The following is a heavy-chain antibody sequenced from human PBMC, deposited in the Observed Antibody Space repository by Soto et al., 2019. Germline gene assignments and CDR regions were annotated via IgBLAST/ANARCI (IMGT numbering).Heavy chain of an antibody. CDR2: INSDGSST. CDR1: GFTFSSYW. CDR3: ARDGPGGGGYYDSSGYSGDY. J-gene: IGHJ4*02. Sequence: VQLVESGGGLVQPGGSLRLSCAASGFTFSSYWMHWVRQAPGKGLVWVSRINSDGSSTSYADSVKGRFTISRDNAKNTLYLQMNSLRAEDTAVYYCARDGPGGGGYYDSSGYSGDYWGQGTLVTVSS. D-gene: IGHD3-22*01. V-gene: IGHV3-74*01.